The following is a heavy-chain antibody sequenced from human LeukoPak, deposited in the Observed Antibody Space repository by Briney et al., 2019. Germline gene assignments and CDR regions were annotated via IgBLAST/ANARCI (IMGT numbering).Heavy chain of an antibody. CDR1: GFTFSSYA. J-gene: IGHJ6*02. V-gene: IGHV3-30*04. CDR2: ISYDGSNK. Sequence: GGSLRLSCAASGFTFSSYAMHWVRQAPGKGLEWVAVISYDGSNKYYADSVKGRFTISRDNSKNTLYLQMNGLRAEGTAVYYCARNNNYYDSSGYYYPPGMDVWGQGATVTVSS. CDR3: ARNNNYYDSSGYYYPPGMDV. D-gene: IGHD3-22*01.